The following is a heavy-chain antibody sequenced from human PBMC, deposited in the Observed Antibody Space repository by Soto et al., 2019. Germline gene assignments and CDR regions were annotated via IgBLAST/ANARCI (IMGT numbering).Heavy chain of an antibody. CDR3: ITAPRGFSYGYDF. V-gene: IGHV1-24*01. CDR2: FDPEDGET. CDR1: GYTLIELS. J-gene: IGHJ4*02. Sequence: GASVKVSCKVSGYTLIELSMNWVRQAPGKGLEWMGGFDPEDGETIYAQKFQGRVTMTEDTSTDTAYMELSSLTSEDMAVYYCITAPRGFSYGYDFWGQGTLVTVSS. D-gene: IGHD5-18*01.